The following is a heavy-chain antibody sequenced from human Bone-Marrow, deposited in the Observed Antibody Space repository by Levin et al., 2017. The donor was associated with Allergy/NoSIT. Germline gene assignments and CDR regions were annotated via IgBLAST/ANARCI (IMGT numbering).Heavy chain of an antibody. V-gene: IGHV1-24*01. CDR3: APDKTIF. CDR2: FDPEQGET. D-gene: IGHD3-3*01. CDR1: GSTLPEVA. J-gene: IGHJ4*02. Sequence: ASVKVSCKVSGSTLPEVAMHWVRQAPGKGLDWMGGFDPEQGETFYAQKFQGRVTMTEDTTTDTAFMELSSLRSDDTAVYYCAPDKTIFGGQGTLVTVSS.